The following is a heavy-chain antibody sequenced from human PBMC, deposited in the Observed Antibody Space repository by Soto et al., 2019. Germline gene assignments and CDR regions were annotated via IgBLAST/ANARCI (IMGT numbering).Heavy chain of an antibody. CDR1: GFTFSSYA. V-gene: IGHV3-30-3*01. CDR2: ISYDGSNK. D-gene: IGHD6-19*01. Sequence: GESLKISCAASGFTFSSYAMHWVRQAPGKGLEWVAVISYDGSNKYYADSVKGRFTISRDNSKNTLYLQMNSLRAEDTAVYYCARGNGWYGGRDAFDIWGQGTMVTVSS. CDR3: ARGNGWYGGRDAFDI. J-gene: IGHJ3*02.